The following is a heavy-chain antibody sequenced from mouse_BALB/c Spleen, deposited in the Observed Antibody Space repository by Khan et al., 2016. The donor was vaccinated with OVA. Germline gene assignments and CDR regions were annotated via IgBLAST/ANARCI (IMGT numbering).Heavy chain of an antibody. Sequence: VQLQESGPGLVAPSQSLSITCTISGFSLTNYGVHWVRQPPGKGLEWLVVIWSDGNTTYNSALKSRLSISKDNSKSQVFLKMNSLQTDDTAMYYCARQPYYHYYIMDYWGQGTSVTGSS. D-gene: IGHD2-10*01. CDR3: ARQPYYHYYIMDY. V-gene: IGHV2-6-1*01. CDR2: IWSDGNT. J-gene: IGHJ4*01. CDR1: GFSLTNYG.